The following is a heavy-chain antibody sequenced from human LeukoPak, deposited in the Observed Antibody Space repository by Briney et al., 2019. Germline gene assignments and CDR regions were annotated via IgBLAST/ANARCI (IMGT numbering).Heavy chain of an antibody. V-gene: IGHV4-34*01. Sequence: PSETLSLTCAVYGGSFSGYYWSWIRQPPGKGLEWIGEINHSGSTNYNPSLKSRVTISVDTSKNQFSLKLSSVTAADTAVYYCARVPRKQQHMIVYYFDYWGQGTLVTVSS. CDR3: ARVPRKQQHMIVYYFDY. D-gene: IGHD3-22*01. J-gene: IGHJ4*02. CDR1: GGSFSGYY. CDR2: INHSGST.